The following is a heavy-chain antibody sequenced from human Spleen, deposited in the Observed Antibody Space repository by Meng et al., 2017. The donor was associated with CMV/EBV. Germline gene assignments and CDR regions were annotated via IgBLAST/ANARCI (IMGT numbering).Heavy chain of an antibody. CDR1: GFTFSSYT. V-gene: IGHV3-30*02. CDR3: AKIVGPPGEVGAFDI. Sequence: GESLKISCAASGFTFSSYTMHWVRQAPGKGLEWVAFIRYDGSSKYYGDSVKGRFTISRDNSNNMMYLQMNSLRTEDTAVYYCAKIVGPPGEVGAFDIWGQGTVVT. D-gene: IGHD1-26*01. CDR2: IRYDGSSK. J-gene: IGHJ3*02.